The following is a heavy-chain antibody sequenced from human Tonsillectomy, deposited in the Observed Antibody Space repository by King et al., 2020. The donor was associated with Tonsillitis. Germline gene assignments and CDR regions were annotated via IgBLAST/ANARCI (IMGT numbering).Heavy chain of an antibody. J-gene: IGHJ4*02. CDR3: ARDRDGYIFDY. D-gene: IGHD5-24*01. CDR2: ISFDGSYK. V-gene: IGHV3-33*05. CDR1: GFTFSSYD. Sequence: VRLVESGGGVVQPGRSLRLSCAASGFTFSSYDMYWVRQAPGKGLEWVAVISFDGSYKYYADSVTGRFTISRDNSKNTLYLQMNSLRAEDTAVYYCARDRDGYIFDYWGQGTLVTVSS.